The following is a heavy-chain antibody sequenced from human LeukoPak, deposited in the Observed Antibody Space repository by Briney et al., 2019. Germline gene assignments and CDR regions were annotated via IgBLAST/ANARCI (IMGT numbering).Heavy chain of an antibody. CDR3: AKGDDYGSNTRLPKFNWFDP. J-gene: IGHJ5*02. D-gene: IGHD4/OR15-4a*01. Sequence: GGSLRLSCAASGFTFNTNAMHWVRQAPGKGLEWVAFIRYDGSLIYYADSVKGRFTISRDNSKNTLYLQMNGLRAEDTAVYYCAKGDDYGSNTRLPKFNWFDPWGQGTLVTVSS. CDR2: IRYDGSLI. V-gene: IGHV3-30*02. CDR1: GFTFNTNA.